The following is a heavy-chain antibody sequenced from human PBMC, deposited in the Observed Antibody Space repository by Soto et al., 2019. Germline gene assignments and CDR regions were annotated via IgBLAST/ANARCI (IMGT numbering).Heavy chain of an antibody. CDR1: GFTFSDFY. J-gene: IGHJ4*02. Sequence: QVQLVESGGGLVKPGGSLRLSCAASGFTFSDFYMTWIRQAPGKGLEWVSHISSSSSYTNYAYSVKGRFTVSRDNDNNSLYLEMNNLRAEDTAVYFCARDRDTYGNGFFDYWGQGTLVTVSS. CDR2: ISSSSSYT. D-gene: IGHD3-10*01. V-gene: IGHV3-11*05. CDR3: ARDRDTYGNGFFDY.